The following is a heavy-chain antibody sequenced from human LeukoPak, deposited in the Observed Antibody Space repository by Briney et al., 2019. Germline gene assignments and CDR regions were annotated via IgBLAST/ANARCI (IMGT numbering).Heavy chain of an antibody. J-gene: IGHJ6*03. D-gene: IGHD2-2*01. CDR3: ARRGCSSTLGIYYYYYYMDV. CDR1: GYTFTGYY. CDR2: INPNSGGT. Sequence: ASVKVSCKASGYTFTGYYMHWVRQAPGQGLEWMGWINPNSGGTNYARKFQGRVTMTRDTSISTAYMELSRLRSDDTAVYYCARRGCSSTLGIYYYYYYMDVWGKGTTVTVSS. V-gene: IGHV1-2*02.